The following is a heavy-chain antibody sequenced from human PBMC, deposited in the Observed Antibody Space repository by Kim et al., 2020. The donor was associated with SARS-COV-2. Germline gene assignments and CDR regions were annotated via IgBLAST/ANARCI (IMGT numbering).Heavy chain of an antibody. D-gene: IGHD1-26*01. J-gene: IGHJ3*02. V-gene: IGHV5-51*01. CDR3: ARAGGGGFDAFDI. Sequence: YRPYFQGQVTISADKSISTAYLQWSSLKASDTAMYYCARAGGGGFDAFDIWGQGTMVTVSS.